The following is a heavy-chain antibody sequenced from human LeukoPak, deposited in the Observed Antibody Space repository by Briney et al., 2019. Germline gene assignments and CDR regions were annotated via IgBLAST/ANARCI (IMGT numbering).Heavy chain of an antibody. J-gene: IGHJ3*02. CDR1: GGSISSSSYY. CDR2: IYYSGST. D-gene: IGHD1-26*01. V-gene: IGHV4-39*07. CDR3: ARDPLSGRYVGAFDI. Sequence: SETLSLTCTVSGGSISSSSYYWGWIRQPPGKGLEWIGSIYYSGSTYYNPSLKSRVTISVDTSKNQFSLKLSSVTAADTAMYYCARDPLSGRYVGAFDIWGQGTMVTVSS.